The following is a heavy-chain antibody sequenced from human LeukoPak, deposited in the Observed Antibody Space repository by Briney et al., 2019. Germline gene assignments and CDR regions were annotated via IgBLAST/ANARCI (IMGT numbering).Heavy chain of an antibody. V-gene: IGHV1-18*01. J-gene: IGHJ4*02. CDR3: ARDSRSPGPVFSDY. CDR2: ISAYGAKT. CDR1: GYTFVRHG. D-gene: IGHD1-14*01. Sequence: ASVMVSCRASGYTFVRHGVNWVRQAPGQGLEWMGWISAYGAKTHYAERLQGRVTMTRDISASTVYMELRSLTSDDTAVYYCARDSRSPGPVFSDYWGQGTLVTVSS.